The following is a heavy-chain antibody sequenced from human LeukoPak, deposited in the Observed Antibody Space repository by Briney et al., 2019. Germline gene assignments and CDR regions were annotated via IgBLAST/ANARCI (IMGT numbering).Heavy chain of an antibody. D-gene: IGHD2-21*01. CDR3: ARSPFVVPPDTPWRHYYQFYMDV. J-gene: IGHJ6*03. Sequence: KPGGSLRLSCAVSGFKFSDYYMNWIRQPLGKGLEWVAHIAGSGTTIRYADSVEGRFTISRDDANISLYLQMNSLRAEDTALYYCARSPFVVPPDTPWRHYYQFYMDVWGKGTTVTVSS. V-gene: IGHV3-11*04. CDR2: IAGSGTTI. CDR1: GFKFSDYY.